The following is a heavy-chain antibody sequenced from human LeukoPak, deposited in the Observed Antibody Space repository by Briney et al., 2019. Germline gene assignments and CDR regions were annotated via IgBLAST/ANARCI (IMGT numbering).Heavy chain of an antibody. Sequence: GGSLILSCAASGFTFDDYAMHWVRQAPGKGLEWVSGISWNSGSIGYADSVKGRFTISRDNAKNSLYLQMNSLRAEDTALYYCAKDNDSSGYCDYWGQGTLVTVSS. J-gene: IGHJ4*02. CDR3: AKDNDSSGYCDY. CDR2: ISWNSGSI. V-gene: IGHV3-9*01. D-gene: IGHD3-22*01. CDR1: GFTFDDYA.